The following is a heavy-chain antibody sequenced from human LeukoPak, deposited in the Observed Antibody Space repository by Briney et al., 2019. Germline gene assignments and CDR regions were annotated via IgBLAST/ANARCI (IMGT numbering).Heavy chain of an antibody. V-gene: IGHV4-34*01. CDR2: IYYDGRI. J-gene: IGHJ4*02. Sequence: TSSETLSLTCAVYGGSFSGYYWSWIRQPPGKGLEWIGRIYYDGRIDYNPSLKSRVSIARDTSNNQFSPKQSYMTAADPAMFYYAKYTSPGITGTYWGQGTLVTVSS. CDR3: AKYTSPGITGTY. D-gene: IGHD1-20*01. CDR1: GGSFSGYY.